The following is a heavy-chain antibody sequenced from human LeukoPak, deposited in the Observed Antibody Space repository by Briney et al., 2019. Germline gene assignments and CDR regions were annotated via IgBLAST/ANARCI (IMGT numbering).Heavy chain of an antibody. V-gene: IGHV5-51*01. CDR3: AISVAGTVGINWFDP. J-gene: IGHJ5*02. CDR2: IYPGDSDN. Sequence: AESLQISCKGSGCFITSYWISCVRQLPAKNLQWMGIIYPGDSDNRYSPSFQGQVTISADKSISTAYLQWSSLKASDTAMYYCAISVAGTVGINWFDPWGQGTLVTVSS. CDR1: GCFITSYW. D-gene: IGHD6-19*01.